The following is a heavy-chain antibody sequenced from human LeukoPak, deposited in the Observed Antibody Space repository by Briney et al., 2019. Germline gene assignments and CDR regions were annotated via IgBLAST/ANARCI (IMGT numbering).Heavy chain of an antibody. D-gene: IGHD3-3*01. J-gene: IGHJ6*03. V-gene: IGHV3-30*02. CDR2: IRYDGSNK. Sequence: PGGSLRLSCAASKFTFSSYGMNWVRQAPGKGLEWVAFIRYDGSNKYYADSVKGRFTISRDNSKNTLYLQMNSLRAEDTAVYYCVRGSLASGVVVYYYYYLDVWGKGTTVTVSS. CDR1: KFTFSSYG. CDR3: VRGSLASGVVVYYYYYLDV.